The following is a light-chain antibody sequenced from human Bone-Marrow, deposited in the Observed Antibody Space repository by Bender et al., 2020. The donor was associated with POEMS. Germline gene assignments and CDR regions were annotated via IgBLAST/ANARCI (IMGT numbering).Light chain of an antibody. CDR1: SSNIRGNA. V-gene: IGLV1-44*01. CDR3: SAWDGILNGWV. CDR2: GNH. J-gene: IGLJ3*02. Sequence: QSVLTQPPSASGTPGQRVTISCSGSSSNIRGNAVNCWQHLPGTAPKLLFYGNHQRPSGVPDRFAGSKSGNSASLAISGLQSEDEADYFCSAWDGILNGWVFGGGTELTVL.